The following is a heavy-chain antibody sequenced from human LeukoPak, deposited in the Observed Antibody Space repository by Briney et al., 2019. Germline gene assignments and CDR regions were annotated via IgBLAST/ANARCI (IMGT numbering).Heavy chain of an antibody. CDR2: INPDSGGT. V-gene: IGHV1-2*02. CDR3: ARGPPRGDLLWSLDY. CDR1: GYTFTGYY. Sequence: ASVKVSCKASGYTFTGYYIHWVRQAPGQGLGWMGWINPDSGGTNFAQKFQGRVTMARDTSITTAYMELSRLRSDDTAVYYCARGPPRGDLLWSLDYWGQGTLVTVSS. D-gene: IGHD1-26*01. J-gene: IGHJ4*02.